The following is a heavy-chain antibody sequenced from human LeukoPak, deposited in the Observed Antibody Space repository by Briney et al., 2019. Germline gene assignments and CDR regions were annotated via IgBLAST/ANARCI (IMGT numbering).Heavy chain of an antibody. CDR3: ARDYLHERGPIHF. J-gene: IGHJ4*02. V-gene: IGHV7-4-1*02. CDR2: INTNTGNP. CDR1: GYTFTSYD. Sequence: GASVKVSCKASGYTFTSYDINWVRQATGQGLEWMGWINTNTGNPTYAQGFTGRFVFSLDTSVSTAYLQISSLKAEDTAVYYCARDYLHERGPIHFWGQGTLVTVSS.